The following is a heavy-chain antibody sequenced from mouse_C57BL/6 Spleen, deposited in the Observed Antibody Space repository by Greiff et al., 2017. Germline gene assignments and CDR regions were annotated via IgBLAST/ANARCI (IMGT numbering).Heavy chain of an antibody. CDR2: IDPETGGT. Sequence: QVQLKESGAELVRPGASVTLSCKASGYTFTDYEMHWVKQTPVHGLEWIGAIDPETGGTAYNQKFKGKAILTADKSSSTAYMELRSLTSEDSAVYYCTRSRQLRLRYAMDYWGQGTSVTVSS. V-gene: IGHV1-15*01. CDR1: GYTFTDYE. CDR3: TRSRQLRLRYAMDY. D-gene: IGHD3-2*02. J-gene: IGHJ4*01.